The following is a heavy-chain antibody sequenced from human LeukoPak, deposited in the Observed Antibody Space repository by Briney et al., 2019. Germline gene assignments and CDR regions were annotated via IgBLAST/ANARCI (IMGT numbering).Heavy chain of an antibody. Sequence: ASVKVSCKASGYTFTSYGISWVRQAPGQGLEWMGWISAYNGNTNYAQKLQGRVTMTTDTSTSTAYMELRSLRSDDTAVYYCARSSPANYYDSSGYTFDYWGQGTLVTVSS. V-gene: IGHV1-18*01. CDR2: ISAYNGNT. J-gene: IGHJ4*02. CDR1: GYTFTSYG. CDR3: ARSSPANYYDSSGYTFDY. D-gene: IGHD3-22*01.